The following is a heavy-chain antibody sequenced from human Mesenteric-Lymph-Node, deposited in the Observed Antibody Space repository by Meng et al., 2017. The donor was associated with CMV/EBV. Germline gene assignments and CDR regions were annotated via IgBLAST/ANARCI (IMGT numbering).Heavy chain of an antibody. J-gene: IGHJ4*02. V-gene: IGHV3-21*04. CDR3: ASLGGHSDSYGSGSSSDY. CDR2: ISSSRSSKSHV. D-gene: IGHD3-10*01. Sequence: GESLKISCTASGLPFSSYSMNWFRQAPGKGLEWVSFISSSRSSKSHVYHAESVKGRFTVSRDDAKSSVYLQMNSLRPEDTALYYCASLGGHSDSYGSGSSSDYWGQGTLVTVSS. CDR1: GLPFSSYS.